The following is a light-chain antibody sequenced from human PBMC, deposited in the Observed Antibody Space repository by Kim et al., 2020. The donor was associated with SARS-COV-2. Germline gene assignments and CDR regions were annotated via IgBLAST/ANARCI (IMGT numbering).Light chain of an antibody. J-gene: IGLJ3*02. CDR2: EDD. Sequence: GKTVIISCTRRGGSIASNYVQWYQQRPGSAPTTVIYEDDQRPSGVPDRFSGSIDSSSNSASLTISGLKTEDEADYYCQSYDSSDQVFGGGTKLTVL. CDR3: QSYDSSDQV. V-gene: IGLV6-57*03. CDR1: GGSIASNY.